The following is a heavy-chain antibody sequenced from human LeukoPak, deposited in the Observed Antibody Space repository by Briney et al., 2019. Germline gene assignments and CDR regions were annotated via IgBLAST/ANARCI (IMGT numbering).Heavy chain of an antibody. Sequence: SETLSLTCTVSGGSISSYYWSWIRQPPGKGLEWIGYIYYSGSTNYNPSLKSRVTILVDTSKNQFSLKFSSVTAADTAVYYCARGPTTVTRAFDYWGQGTLVTVSS. CDR2: IYYSGST. CDR1: GGSISSYY. D-gene: IGHD4-17*01. J-gene: IGHJ4*02. CDR3: ARGPTTVTRAFDY. V-gene: IGHV4-59*01.